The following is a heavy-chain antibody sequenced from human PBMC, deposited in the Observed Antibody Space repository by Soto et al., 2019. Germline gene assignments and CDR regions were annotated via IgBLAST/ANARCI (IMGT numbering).Heavy chain of an antibody. CDR3: GKVLVGATGHTDSDS. CDR1: VCSIYMIGYY. V-gene: IGHV4-39*01. J-gene: IGHJ4*02. D-gene: IGHD2-15*01. CDR2: IDYNGVT. Sequence: PSETLSITCTVSVCSIYMIGYYWGWIRHPPGSGLEWIGNIDYNGVTYSNPSLKSRVTISRDTSKNQFSLKLTSVTAADTALYYCGKVLVGATGHTDSDSWGPGTLVTVSS.